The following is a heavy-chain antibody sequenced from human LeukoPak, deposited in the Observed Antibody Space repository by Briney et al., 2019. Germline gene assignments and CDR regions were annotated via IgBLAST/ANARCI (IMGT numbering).Heavy chain of an antibody. J-gene: IGHJ6*03. CDR2: INHSGST. Sequence: TSETLSLTCAVYGGSFSGYYWSWIRQPPGKGLEWIGEINHSGSTNYNPSLKSRVTISVDTSKNQFSLKLSSVTAADTAVYYCACGDYVWGRYYYYYMDVWGKGTTVTISS. V-gene: IGHV4-34*01. CDR1: GGSFSGYY. CDR3: ACGDYVWGRYYYYYMDV. D-gene: IGHD4-17*01.